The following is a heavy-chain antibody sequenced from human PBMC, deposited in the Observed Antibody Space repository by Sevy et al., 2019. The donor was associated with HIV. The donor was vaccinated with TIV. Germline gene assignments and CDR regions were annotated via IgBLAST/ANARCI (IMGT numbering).Heavy chain of an antibody. J-gene: IGHJ3*02. D-gene: IGHD3-16*02. V-gene: IGHV1-69*13. CDR3: ASDVSDNAFDI. CDR2: IIPIFGTA. CDR1: GGTLSSYA. Sequence: ASVKVSCKASGGTLSSYAISWVRQAPGQGLEWMGGIIPIFGTANYAQKFQGRVTITADESTSTAYMELSSLRSEDTAVYYCASDVSDNAFDIWGQGAMVTVSS.